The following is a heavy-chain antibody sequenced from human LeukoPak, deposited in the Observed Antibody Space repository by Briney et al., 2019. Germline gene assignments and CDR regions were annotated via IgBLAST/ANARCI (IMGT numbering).Heavy chain of an antibody. Sequence: GGSLRLSCAASGFTFSSYGMHWVRQAPGKGLEWVAFIRYDGSNKYYADSVKGRFTTSRDNSKNTLYLQMNSLRAEDTAVYYCAKNGVSTMVRGVIDYWGQGTLVTVSS. J-gene: IGHJ4*02. V-gene: IGHV3-30*02. CDR3: AKNGVSTMVRGVIDY. CDR1: GFTFSSYG. D-gene: IGHD3-10*01. CDR2: IRYDGSNK.